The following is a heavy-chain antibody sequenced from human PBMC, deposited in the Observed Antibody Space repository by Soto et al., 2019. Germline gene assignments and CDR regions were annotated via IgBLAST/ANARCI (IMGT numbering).Heavy chain of an antibody. V-gene: IGHV1-3*05. CDR1: GYTFTSYA. Sequence: QVQLVQSGAEEKKPGASVKVSCKASGYTFTSYAMHWVRQAPGQRLEWMGWINAGNGNTKYSQKFQAKVTITRDTAASKAYMELSSLRSEDTAVYYCARERYSSGWYRDNWFDPWGQGTLVTVSS. D-gene: IGHD6-19*01. CDR3: ARERYSSGWYRDNWFDP. CDR2: INAGNGNT. J-gene: IGHJ5*02.